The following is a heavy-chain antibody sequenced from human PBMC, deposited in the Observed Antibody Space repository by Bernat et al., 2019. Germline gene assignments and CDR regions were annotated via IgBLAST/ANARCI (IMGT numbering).Heavy chain of an antibody. J-gene: IGHJ6*02. CDR1: GGSISSGGYY. CDR3: ARTRGFGGYYYGMDV. V-gene: IGHV4-31*03. Sequence: QPQVSGPGLVKPSQTLSLTCTVSGGSISSGGYYWSWIRQHPGKGLEWIGYIYYSGSTYYNPSLKSRVTISVDTSKNQFSLKLSSVTAADTSVYYCARTRGFGGYYYGMDVWGQGTTVTVSS. CDR2: IYYSGST. D-gene: IGHD3-10*01.